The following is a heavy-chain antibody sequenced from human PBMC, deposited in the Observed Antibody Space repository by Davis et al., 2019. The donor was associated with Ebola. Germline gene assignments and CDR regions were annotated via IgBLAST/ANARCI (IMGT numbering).Heavy chain of an antibody. CDR1: GYTFTGYY. CDR2: TNPNSGGT. Sequence: AASVKVSCKASGYTFTGYYMHWVRQAPGQGLEWMGRTNPNSGGTNYAQKFQGRVTMTRDTSISTAYMELSRLRSDDTAVYYCASFGQLVESYYFDYWGQGTLVTVSS. V-gene: IGHV1-2*06. CDR3: ASFGQLVESYYFDY. J-gene: IGHJ4*02. D-gene: IGHD1-1*01.